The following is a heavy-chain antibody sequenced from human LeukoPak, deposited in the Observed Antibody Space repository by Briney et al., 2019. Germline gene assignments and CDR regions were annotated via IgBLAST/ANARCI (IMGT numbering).Heavy chain of an antibody. CDR2: INPNNGGT. V-gene: IGHV1-2*02. D-gene: IGHD6-13*01. J-gene: IGHJ4*02. CDR1: GYTFTGYS. CDR3: ARGGLYSSSWYYFDY. Sequence: ASVKVSCKASGYTFTGYSMHWVRQAPGQGLEWMRWINPNNGGTNYAQKFQGRVTMTRDTSISTAYMELSRLRSDDTAVYYCARGGLYSSSWYYFDYWGQGTRVTVSS.